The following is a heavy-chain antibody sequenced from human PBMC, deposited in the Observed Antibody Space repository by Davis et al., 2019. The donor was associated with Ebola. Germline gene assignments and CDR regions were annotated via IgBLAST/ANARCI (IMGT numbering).Heavy chain of an antibody. V-gene: IGHV3-74*03. J-gene: IGHJ4*02. D-gene: IGHD2-21*01. CDR3: AREAPFCGGDCLDY. CDR1: GFSFSTYW. Sequence: PGGSLRLSCAASGFSFSTYWMHWVRQVPGKGLVWVSRINRDGSDIKYADSVKGRFTISRDNAKNSLFLQMNSLTAEDTALYYCAREAPFCGGDCLDYWGQGTPVTVSS. CDR2: INRDGSDI.